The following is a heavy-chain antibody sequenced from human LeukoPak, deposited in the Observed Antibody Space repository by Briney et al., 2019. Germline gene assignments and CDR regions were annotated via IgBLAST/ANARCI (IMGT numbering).Heavy chain of an antibody. Sequence: PGGSLRLSCEASGFTFGSFAMYWVRQAPGKGLDWIAGIFGSGGSPHYADSVKGRFTISRDNSKNTVHLQINSLRAEDTAVYYCGKTTAGYSSGQKPAWPVDYWGQGTLVTVSS. CDR1: GFTFGSFA. V-gene: IGHV3-23*01. D-gene: IGHD5-18*01. CDR2: IFGSGGSP. J-gene: IGHJ4*02. CDR3: GKTTAGYSSGQKPAWPVDY.